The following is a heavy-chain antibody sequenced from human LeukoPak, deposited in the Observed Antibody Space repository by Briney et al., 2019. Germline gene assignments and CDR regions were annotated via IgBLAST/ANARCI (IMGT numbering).Heavy chain of an antibody. J-gene: IGHJ4*02. V-gene: IGHV3-48*02. Sequence: GGSLRLSCAASGFTFSSYSMNWVRQAPGKGLEWVSYISSSSSTIYYADSVKGRFTISRDNAKNSLYLQMNSLRDEDTAVYYCARDAPPLSIAAAGFDYWGQGTLVTVSS. D-gene: IGHD6-13*01. CDR2: ISSSSSTI. CDR3: ARDAPPLSIAAAGFDY. CDR1: GFTFSSYS.